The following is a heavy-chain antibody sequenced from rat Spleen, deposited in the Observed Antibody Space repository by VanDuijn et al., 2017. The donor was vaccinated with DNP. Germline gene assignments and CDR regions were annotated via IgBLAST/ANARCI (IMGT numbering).Heavy chain of an antibody. D-gene: IGHD1-1*01. J-gene: IGHJ2*01. CDR3: DRDGQWDYLDY. CDR2: VWIGGTT. CDR1: GLSLTSNS. V-gene: IGHV2-47*01. Sequence: QVQLKESGPGLVQPSQTLSLTCTVSGLSLTSNSVSWIRQPPGKGLEWMGVVWIGGTTHISSIFKSRVSISRNTSKGQVFLEVNSLQSEDTATYYWDRDGQWDYLDYWGQGVMVTVAS.